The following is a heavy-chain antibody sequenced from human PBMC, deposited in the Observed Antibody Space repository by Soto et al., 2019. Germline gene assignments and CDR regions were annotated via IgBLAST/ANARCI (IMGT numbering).Heavy chain of an antibody. Sequence: SETLSLTCTVSGASISSYFWSWIRQPPGKGLEWIGYLYYSRDTNYNPSLKSRVTISVDTSKNHFSLTLSSVTAADTAVYYCARGRCYHYSARFDPWGQGTLVTVSS. J-gene: IGHJ5*02. D-gene: IGHD5-12*01. CDR2: LYYSRDT. V-gene: IGHV4-59*01. CDR3: ARGRCYHYSARFDP. CDR1: GASISSYF.